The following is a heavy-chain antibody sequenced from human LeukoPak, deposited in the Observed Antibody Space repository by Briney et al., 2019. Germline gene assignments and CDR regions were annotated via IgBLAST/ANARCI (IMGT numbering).Heavy chain of an antibody. D-gene: IGHD3-22*01. Sequence: GRSLRLSCAGSGFTFDDYAMHWVRRAPGEGGEWVSGFSWYSGSIGYADSVKGRFTISRDNAKNSLYLQMNSLRAEDTALYYCAKDYDYYYDISGSRTHFDYWGQGTLVTVSS. CDR1: GFTFDDYA. CDR2: FSWYSGSI. V-gene: IGHV3-9*01. J-gene: IGHJ4*02. CDR3: AKDYDYYYDISGSRTHFDY.